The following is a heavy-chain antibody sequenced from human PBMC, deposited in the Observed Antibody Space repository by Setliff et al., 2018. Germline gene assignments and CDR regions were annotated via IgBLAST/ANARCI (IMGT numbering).Heavy chain of an antibody. CDR3: ARAHSSTLSVHDY. V-gene: IGHV3-23*01. J-gene: IGHJ4*02. D-gene: IGHD2-2*01. CDR1: GFTFSSYA. CDR2: ISGSGGST. Sequence: LRLSCAASGFTFSSYAMSWVRQAPGKGLEWVSAISGSGGSTYYADSVKGRFTISRDNSKNTLYLQMNSLRAEDTAVYYCARAHSSTLSVHDYWGQGTLVTVSS.